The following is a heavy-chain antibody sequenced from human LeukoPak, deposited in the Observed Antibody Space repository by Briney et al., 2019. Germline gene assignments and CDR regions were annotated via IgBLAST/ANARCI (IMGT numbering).Heavy chain of an antibody. V-gene: IGHV3-66*01. Sequence: GGSLRLSCAASGFIVSSNYMTWVRQAPGKGLEWVSVSYSGGSAYYADSVKGRFTISRDNSKNTLYLQMNSLRAEDTAVYYCARGLRYLDPWGQGTLVTVSS. J-gene: IGHJ5*02. D-gene: IGHD4-17*01. CDR2: SYSGGSA. CDR1: GFIVSSNY. CDR3: ARGLRYLDP.